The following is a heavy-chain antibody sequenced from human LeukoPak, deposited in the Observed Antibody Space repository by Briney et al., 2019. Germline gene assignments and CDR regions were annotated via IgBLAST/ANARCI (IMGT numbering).Heavy chain of an antibody. CDR3: ARVLPYSSGWGVDH. V-gene: IGHV4-31*03. CDR2: IFYSGST. CDR1: GDSISSGAYY. J-gene: IGHJ4*02. D-gene: IGHD6-19*01. Sequence: PSETLSLTCTVSGDSISSGAYYWSWIRQHPGKGLEWIGYIFYSGSTYYNPSLKSRVTMSVNTSKNQFSLKLTSVTAADTAVYYCARVLPYSSGWGVDHWGQGTLVTVSS.